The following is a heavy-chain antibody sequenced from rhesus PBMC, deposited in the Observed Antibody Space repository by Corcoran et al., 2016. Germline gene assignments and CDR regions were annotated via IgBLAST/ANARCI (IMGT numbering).Heavy chain of an antibody. CDR2: IYGSSGST. V-gene: IGHV4-76*01. Sequence: QVQLQESGPGVVKPSETLSLTCAVSGYSISSGYDWSWIRQPPGKGLEWIWYIYGSSGSTNYNPSLKNRFTISKDTSKIQFSLKLSSVTAADTAVYYCARDRTTVGYFDYWGQGVLVTVSS. D-gene: IGHD4-29*01. CDR1: GYSISSGYD. J-gene: IGHJ4*01. CDR3: ARDRTTVGYFDY.